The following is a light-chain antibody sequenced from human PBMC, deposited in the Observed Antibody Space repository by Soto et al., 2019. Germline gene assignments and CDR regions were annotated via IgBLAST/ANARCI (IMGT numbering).Light chain of an antibody. Sequence: DIVMTQSPDSLTVSLGERATINCMSSQTVLSSSNNKNYLAWYQQKPGQPPKLLIYWASTRESGVPDRFSGSGSGTDFTPTISSLQAEDVAVYYCQQYYSSPQTFGQGTKVDIK. J-gene: IGKJ1*01. CDR2: WAS. CDR1: QTVLSSSNNKNY. V-gene: IGKV4-1*01. CDR3: QQYYSSPQT.